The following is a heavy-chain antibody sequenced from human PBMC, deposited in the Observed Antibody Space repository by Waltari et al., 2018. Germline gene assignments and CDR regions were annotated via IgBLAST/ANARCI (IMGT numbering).Heavy chain of an antibody. D-gene: IGHD3-3*01. V-gene: IGHV4-59*01. J-gene: IGHJ3*02. CDR2: IYYSGST. CDR1: GGSTSSYY. Sequence: QVQLQESGPGLVKPSETLSLTCTVSGGSTSSYYWSWIRQPPGKGLEWIGYIYYSGSTNYNPSLKSRVTISVDTSKNQFSLKLSSVTAADTAGYYCARVKTYPPRGIFGEGAFDIWGQGTMVTVSS. CDR3: ARVKTYPPRGIFGEGAFDI.